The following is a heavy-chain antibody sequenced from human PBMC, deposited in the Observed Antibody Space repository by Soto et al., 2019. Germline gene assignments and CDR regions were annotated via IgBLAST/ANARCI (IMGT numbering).Heavy chain of an antibody. CDR1: GFTFSSYA. Sequence: EVQLLESGGGLVQPGRSLRLSCAASGFTFSSYAMSWVRQAPGKGLEWVSAISGSGGTTYYAAYVKGRVTISRDNSKNTLFLQMNILRAEDTDVYYCAKFFVETGGSSGWPWTFHYWGQGTLVTVSS. CDR2: ISGSGGTT. J-gene: IGHJ4*02. CDR3: AKFFVETGGSSGWPWTFHY. D-gene: IGHD6-25*01. V-gene: IGHV3-23*01.